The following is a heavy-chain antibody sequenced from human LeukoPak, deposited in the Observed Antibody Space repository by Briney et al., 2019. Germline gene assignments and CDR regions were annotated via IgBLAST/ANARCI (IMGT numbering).Heavy chain of an antibody. CDR1: GGSFSGYY. CDR2: INHGGST. J-gene: IGHJ5*02. Sequence: PSETLSLTCAVYGGSFSGYYWSWLRQPPGKGLEWIGEINHGGSTNYNPSLKSRVTISVDTSKNQFSLKLSSVTAADTAVYYCARQRITMVRGVIGREYNWFDPWGQGTLVTVSS. CDR3: ARQRITMVRGVIGREYNWFDP. D-gene: IGHD3-10*01. V-gene: IGHV4-34*01.